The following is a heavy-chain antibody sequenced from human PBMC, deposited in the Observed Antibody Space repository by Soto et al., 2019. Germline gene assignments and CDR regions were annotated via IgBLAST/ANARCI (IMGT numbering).Heavy chain of an antibody. D-gene: IGHD1-26*01. CDR2: IIPSFRIS. J-gene: IGHJ4*02. CDR3: ASGPYTMSGSYFCY. V-gene: IGHV1-69*01. Sequence: QVQVVQSGAEVKKPGSSVKVSCRVSGGTFDLYALSWVRQAPGQGLEWMGGIIPSFRISKYAQKFQGRVTISADASTDTTFMELSSLRSDDTAVYYCASGPYTMSGSYFCYWGQGTLVTVSS. CDR1: GGTFDLYA.